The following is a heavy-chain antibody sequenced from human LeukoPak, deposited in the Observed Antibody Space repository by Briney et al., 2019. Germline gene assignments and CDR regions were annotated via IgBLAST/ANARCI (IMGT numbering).Heavy chain of an antibody. Sequence: GGSLRLSCTTSGLIFSNYGFHWVRQAPGKGLQWVAFIRYDGSNTYYADSVKGRFTISRDNSKNTLYLQMNSLTVEDTAVYYCAKDKRGPYFDYWGQGTLVTVSS. D-gene: IGHD5-24*01. CDR3: AKDKRGPYFDY. V-gene: IGHV3-30*02. CDR2: IRYDGSNT. J-gene: IGHJ4*02. CDR1: GLIFSNYG.